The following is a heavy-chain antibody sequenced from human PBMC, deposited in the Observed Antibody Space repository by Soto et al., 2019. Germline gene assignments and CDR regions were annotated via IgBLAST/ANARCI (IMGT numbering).Heavy chain of an antibody. CDR3: ATSITVFGLLIPPFDP. CDR2: INHTGGT. D-gene: IGHD3-3*01. J-gene: IGHJ5*02. V-gene: IGHV4-34*01. CDR1: GGSVNGYY. Sequence: SETLSLTFAVYGGSVNGYYWNWIRQPPGKGLEWIGEINHTGGTHYNPSRKSRVTMSVDTSKNQFSLRLSSVTAADKAIYYCATSITVFGLLIPPFDPWGQGTQVTVSS.